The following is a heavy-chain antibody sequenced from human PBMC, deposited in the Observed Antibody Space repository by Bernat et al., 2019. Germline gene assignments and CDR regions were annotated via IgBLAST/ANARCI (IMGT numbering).Heavy chain of an antibody. J-gene: IGHJ5*02. D-gene: IGHD1-26*01. V-gene: IGHV4-39*01. CDR2: IYHYGTT. CDR1: DDSISSTSNY. CDR3: ARQSLVSGRSRLAWFDP. Sequence: QLQLQEWGPGLVKPSETLSLTCIVTDDSISSTSNYWAWIRQVPGEGLEWIGSIYHYGTTYYNASLKSRVTISIDSSKRQFSLKLNSMTAADTAVYHCARQSLVSGRSRLAWFDPWGQGTLVTVSS.